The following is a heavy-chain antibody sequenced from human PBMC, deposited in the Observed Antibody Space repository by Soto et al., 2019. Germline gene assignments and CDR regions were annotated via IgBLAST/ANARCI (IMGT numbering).Heavy chain of an antibody. Sequence: QLQLQESGPGLVKTSDTLSLTLPVSCSSISRSSYDWGWIPQPPGKGLACIGSICYSGSTYYNPSLKSRITISVDTSNNQFALKLGSFTAADTAVHYCATNGGYGSLDYWGQGTLVTVSS. D-gene: IGHD2-8*01. CDR3: ATNGGYGSLDY. CDR2: ICYSGST. CDR1: CSSISRSSYD. V-gene: IGHV4-39*01. J-gene: IGHJ4*02.